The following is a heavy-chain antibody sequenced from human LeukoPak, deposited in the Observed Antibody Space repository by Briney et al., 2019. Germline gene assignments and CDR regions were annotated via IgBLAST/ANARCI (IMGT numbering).Heavy chain of an antibody. J-gene: IGHJ4*02. CDR3: ARGGRYAYFLDY. CDR2: IKSDGSST. CDR1: GFIFSDYW. D-gene: IGHD3-16*01. Sequence: GGSLRLSCAASGFIFSDYWMHWVRQGPGKGLVWDSRIKSDGSSTSYAESVKGRFTISRDNAKNTVYVHMNSLRDEDTAVYYCARGGRYAYFLDYWGQGTLVTVSS. V-gene: IGHV3-74*01.